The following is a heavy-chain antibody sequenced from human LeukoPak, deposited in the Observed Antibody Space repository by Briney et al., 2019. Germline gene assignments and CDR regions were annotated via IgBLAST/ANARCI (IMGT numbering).Heavy chain of an antibody. D-gene: IGHD6-13*01. J-gene: IGHJ3*02. CDR3: ARRTATSSSWSAHAFDI. Sequence: SQTLSLTCTVSGGSTSSGDYYWSWIRQPPGKGLEWIGYIYYSGSTNYNPSLKSRVTISVDTSKNQFSLKLSSVTAADTAVYYCARRTATSSSWSAHAFDIWGQGTMVTVSS. V-gene: IGHV4-30-4*01. CDR1: GGSTSSGDYY. CDR2: IYYSGST.